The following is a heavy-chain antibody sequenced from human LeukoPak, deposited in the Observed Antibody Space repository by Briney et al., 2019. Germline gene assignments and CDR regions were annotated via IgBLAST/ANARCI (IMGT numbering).Heavy chain of an antibody. CDR3: ARDRRYYDSSGYPSYWYFDL. Sequence: ASVKVSCKASGYTFTSYAMNWVRQAPGQGLEWMGGIIPIFGTANYAQKFQGRVTITADESTSTAYMELSSLRSEDTAVYYCARDRRYYDSSGYPSYWYFDLWGRGTLVTVSS. V-gene: IGHV1-69*13. CDR2: IIPIFGTA. CDR1: GYTFTSYA. D-gene: IGHD3-22*01. J-gene: IGHJ2*01.